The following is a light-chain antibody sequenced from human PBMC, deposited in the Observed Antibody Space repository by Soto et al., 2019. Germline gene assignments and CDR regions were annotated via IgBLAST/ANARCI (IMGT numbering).Light chain of an antibody. CDR1: QSVSSNF. CDR2: GAS. V-gene: IGKV3-20*01. CDR3: QQYGSSPQT. Sequence: EIVLTQSPGTLSLSPGERATLSCRASQSVSSNFLAWYQQKPGQAPRLLIYGASSRATGIPDRFSGSGFGTDFSLTFIILEPEDFAVYYCQQYGSSPQTFGQGTKVDIK. J-gene: IGKJ1*01.